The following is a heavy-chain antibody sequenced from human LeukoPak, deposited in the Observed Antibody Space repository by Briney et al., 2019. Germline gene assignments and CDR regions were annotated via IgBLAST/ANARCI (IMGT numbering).Heavy chain of an antibody. Sequence: SETLSLTCTVSGYSISSGYYWGWIRQPPGKGLEWIGSIYHSGSTYYNPSLKSRVTISVDTSKNQFSLKLSSVTAADTAVYYCAGNNWNDGRFDPWGQGTLVIVSS. CDR1: GYSISSGYY. D-gene: IGHD1-1*01. CDR2: IYHSGST. J-gene: IGHJ5*02. CDR3: AGNNWNDGRFDP. V-gene: IGHV4-38-2*02.